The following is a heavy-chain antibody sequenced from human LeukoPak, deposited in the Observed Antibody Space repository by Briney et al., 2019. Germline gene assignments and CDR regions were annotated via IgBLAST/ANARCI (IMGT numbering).Heavy chain of an antibody. CDR1: GGSFSGYY. D-gene: IGHD5-12*01. CDR2: INHSGST. V-gene: IGHV4-34*01. J-gene: IGHJ4*02. CDR3: ARHVILATFFDY. Sequence: SETLSLTCAVYGGSFSGYYWSWIRQPPEKGLEWIGEINHSGSTNYNPSLKSRVTISVDTSKNQFSLKLSSVTAADTAVYYCARHVILATFFDYWGQGTLVTVSS.